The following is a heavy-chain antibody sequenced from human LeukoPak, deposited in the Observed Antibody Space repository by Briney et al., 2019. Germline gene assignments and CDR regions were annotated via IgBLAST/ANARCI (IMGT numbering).Heavy chain of an antibody. J-gene: IGHJ3*02. Sequence: SETPSLTCTVSGGSISSSSYYWGWIRQPPGKGLEWIGSIYYSGSTYYNPSLKSRVTISVDTSKNQFSLKLSSVTAADTAVYYCAKRRNSGGAFDIWGQGTMATVSS. CDR2: IYYSGST. CDR3: AKRRNSGGAFDI. D-gene: IGHD2-21*01. V-gene: IGHV4-39*01. CDR1: GGSISSSSYY.